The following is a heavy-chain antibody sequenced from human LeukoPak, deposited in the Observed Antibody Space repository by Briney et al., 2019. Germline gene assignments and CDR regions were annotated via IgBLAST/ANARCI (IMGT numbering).Heavy chain of an antibody. CDR2: ISHDGSTI. CDR3: ARDPRYSRYESDNNAYPYY. D-gene: IGHD3-16*01. CDR1: GFTFDHYG. J-gene: IGHJ4*02. V-gene: IGHV3-33*01. Sequence: GMSLRLSCVVSGFTFDHYGMHWVRQAPGKGLEWVAVISHDGSTIFYADSVEGRFTISRDNSDNTLFLQMDSLRAEDTALYFCARDPRYSRYESDNNAYPYYWGRGTLVTVSS.